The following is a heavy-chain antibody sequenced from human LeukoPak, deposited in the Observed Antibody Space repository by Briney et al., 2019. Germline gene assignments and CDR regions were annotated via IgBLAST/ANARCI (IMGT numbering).Heavy chain of an antibody. CDR2: TRNKAKSYST. CDR1: AFTFSDHY. Sequence: QPGGSLRLSCVASAFTFSDHYMDWVRQAPGKGLEWVGRTRNKAKSYSTDYAASVKGRLTISRDDSKNSLNLQMNSLKTEDTAVYYCLSPSIGGTFEIWGQGTMVTVSS. J-gene: IGHJ3*02. CDR3: LSPSIGGTFEI. V-gene: IGHV3-72*01. D-gene: IGHD6-6*01.